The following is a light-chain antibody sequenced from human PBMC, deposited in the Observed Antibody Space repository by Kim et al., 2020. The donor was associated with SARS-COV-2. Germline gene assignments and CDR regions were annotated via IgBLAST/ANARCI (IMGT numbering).Light chain of an antibody. V-gene: IGLV3-19*01. J-gene: IGLJ2*01. CDR2: GKT. CDR3: NSRDSSGNHVI. CDR1: SLRSSY. Sequence: ALGQTVRITCQGDSLRSSYASWYQQRPGQAPVLVIYGKTNRPSGIPDRFSGSNSGNTASLTITGAQAEDEADYYCNSRDSSGNHVIFGGGTQLTVL.